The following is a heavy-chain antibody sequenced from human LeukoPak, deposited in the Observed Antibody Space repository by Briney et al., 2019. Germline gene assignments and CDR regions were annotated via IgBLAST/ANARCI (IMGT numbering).Heavy chain of an antibody. Sequence: ASVKVSCKASGYTFTSYGISWVRQAPGQGLEWMGWINPNSGGTNYAQKFQGRVTMTRDTSISTAYMELSRLRSDDTAVYYCARDSYGSGSYYFDYWGQGTLVTVSS. V-gene: IGHV1-2*02. CDR3: ARDSYGSGSYYFDY. D-gene: IGHD3-10*01. CDR2: INPNSGGT. J-gene: IGHJ4*02. CDR1: GYTFTSYG.